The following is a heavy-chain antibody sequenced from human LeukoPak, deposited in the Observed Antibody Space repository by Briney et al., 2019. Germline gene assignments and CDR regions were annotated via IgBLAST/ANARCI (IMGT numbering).Heavy chain of an antibody. CDR1: GFTFSSYW. Sequence: GGSLRLSCAASGFTFSSYWMSWVRQAPGKGLECVANIKQDGSENYFVGSVKGRFTISKDNAKNSLYLQMNSLRAEDTAVYYCARDPGSTGGRGFDYWGQGTLVTVSS. V-gene: IGHV3-7*01. J-gene: IGHJ4*02. CDR3: ARDPGSTGGRGFDY. CDR2: IKQDGSEN. D-gene: IGHD1-7*01.